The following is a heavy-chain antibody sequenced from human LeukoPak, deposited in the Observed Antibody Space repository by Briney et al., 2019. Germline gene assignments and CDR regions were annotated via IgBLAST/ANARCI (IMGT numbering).Heavy chain of an antibody. CDR2: INKDGSST. Sequence: SGGSLRLSCAASGYTLNVYWMHWVRQAPGKGLVWLSRINKDGSSTTYADSVKGRFTISRDNAKNTLYLQMNSLRAEDTAVYYCAKGGRMVRGVIVTNYYFDYWGQGALVTVCS. D-gene: IGHD3-10*01. CDR1: GYTLNVYW. J-gene: IGHJ4*02. CDR3: AKGGRMVRGVIVTNYYFDY. V-gene: IGHV3-74*01.